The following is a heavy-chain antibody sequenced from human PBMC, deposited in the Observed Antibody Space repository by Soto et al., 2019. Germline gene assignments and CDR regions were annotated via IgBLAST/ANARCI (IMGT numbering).Heavy chain of an antibody. D-gene: IGHD3-22*01. CDR2: INPSGGST. V-gene: IGHV1-46*03. CDR3: TRDYYDSRGPLYYFDY. CDR1: GYTFTTHY. J-gene: IGHJ4*02. Sequence: GASVKVSFKPSGYTFTTHYIHWVRQAPGQGFEWMGIINPSGGSTNYAQKFQGRVTMIRDTSTRTVYMELRSLRSDDTAVYYCTRDYYDSRGPLYYFDYWGQGTLVTVSS.